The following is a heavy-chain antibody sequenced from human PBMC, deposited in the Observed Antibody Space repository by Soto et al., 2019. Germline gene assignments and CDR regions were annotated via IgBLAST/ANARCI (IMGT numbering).Heavy chain of an antibody. CDR2: INAGNGHT. CDR1: GYTFTSYA. CDR3: ARDFAGGLNEAFDF. Sequence: QVQLVQSGAELKKPGASVKVSCKASGYTFTSYALHWVRQAPGQRLEWMGWINAGNGHTKYSREFRDRLTLTMDTSASTAYMELRSLKSADTAVFYCARDFAGGLNEAFDFWGQGTMVTVSS. V-gene: IGHV1-3*01. J-gene: IGHJ3*01. D-gene: IGHD5-12*01.